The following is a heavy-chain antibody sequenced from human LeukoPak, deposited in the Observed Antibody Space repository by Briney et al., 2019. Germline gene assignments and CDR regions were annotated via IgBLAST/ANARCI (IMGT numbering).Heavy chain of an antibody. D-gene: IGHD6-6*01. Sequence: SETLSLTCVVSGYSIRNGDYWGWIRQSPGKGLEWIASMYNSVSIHYNPSLKSRVTILVDTSKNEFSLKMRSETAADTAVYYCARNSSSGFFDYWGQGTLATVSS. CDR1: GYSIRNGDY. CDR2: MYNSVSI. J-gene: IGHJ4*02. CDR3: ARNSSSGFFDY. V-gene: IGHV4-38-2*01.